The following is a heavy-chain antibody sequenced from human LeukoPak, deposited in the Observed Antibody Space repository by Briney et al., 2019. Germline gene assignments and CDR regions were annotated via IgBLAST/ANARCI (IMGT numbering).Heavy chain of an antibody. CDR2: IYPGDSDT. Sequence: GESLKISCKGSGCSFTSYWIGWVRQMPGKGLEWMGIIYPGDSDTRYSPSFQGQVTISADKSISTAYLQWSSLKASDTAMYYCARVSFAILTGYPPYFDYWGQGTLVTVSS. V-gene: IGHV5-51*01. J-gene: IGHJ4*02. CDR3: ARVSFAILTGYPPYFDY. CDR1: GCSFTSYW. D-gene: IGHD3-9*01.